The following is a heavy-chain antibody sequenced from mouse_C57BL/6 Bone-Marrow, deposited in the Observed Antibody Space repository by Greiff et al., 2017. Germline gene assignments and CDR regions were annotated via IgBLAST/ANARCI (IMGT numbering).Heavy chain of an antibody. CDR1: GYSFTSYY. Sequence: VQLQESGPELVKPGASVTISCKASGYSFTSYYIHWVKQRPGQGLEWIGWIYPGSGNTKYNEKFKGKATRTAATSASTAYMQLSSLTSEDSAVYYCARRGLMDYWGQGTSVTVSS. D-gene: IGHD3-3*01. CDR3: ARRGLMDY. V-gene: IGHV1-66*01. CDR2: IYPGSGNT. J-gene: IGHJ4*01.